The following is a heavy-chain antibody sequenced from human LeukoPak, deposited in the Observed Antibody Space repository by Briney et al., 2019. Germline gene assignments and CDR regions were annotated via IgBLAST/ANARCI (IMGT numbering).Heavy chain of an antibody. D-gene: IGHD3-16*01. Sequence: GGSLRLSCAASGFTFDDYAMHWVRQAPGKGLEWVSLISGDGGSTYYADSVKGRFTIPRDNSKNSLYLQMNSLRTEDTALYYCATVWGYWGQGTLVTVSS. CDR3: ATVWGY. CDR1: GFTFDDYA. CDR2: ISGDGGST. V-gene: IGHV3-43*02. J-gene: IGHJ4*02.